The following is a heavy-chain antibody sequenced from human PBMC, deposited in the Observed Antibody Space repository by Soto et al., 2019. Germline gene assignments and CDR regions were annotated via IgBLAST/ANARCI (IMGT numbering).Heavy chain of an antibody. V-gene: IGHV1-69*02. D-gene: IGHD2-15*01. CDR2: IIPILGIA. J-gene: IGHJ4*02. CDR1: VGTFSSYT. Sequence: QVQLVQSGAEVKKPGSSVKVSCKASVGTFSSYTISWVRQAPGQGLEWMGRIIPILGIANYAQKFQGRVTITADKSTSTAYMELSSLRSEDTAVYYCARAPIVVVAAAFFDYWGQGTLVTVSS. CDR3: ARAPIVVVAAAFFDY.